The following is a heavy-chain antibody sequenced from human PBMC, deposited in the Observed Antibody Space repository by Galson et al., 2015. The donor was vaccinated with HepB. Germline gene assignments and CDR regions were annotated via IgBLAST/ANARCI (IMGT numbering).Heavy chain of an antibody. V-gene: IGHV4-59*02. CDR1: GGSVSSYY. CDR3: ARDQGGNYHNWFDP. CDR2: IYYSGST. D-gene: IGHD4-11*01. Sequence: LSLTCTVSGGSVSSYYWSWIRQPPGKGLEWIGYIYYSGSTNYNPSLKSRVTISVDTSKNQFSLKLSSVTAADTAVYYCARDQGGNYHNWFDPWGQGTLVTVSS. J-gene: IGHJ5*02.